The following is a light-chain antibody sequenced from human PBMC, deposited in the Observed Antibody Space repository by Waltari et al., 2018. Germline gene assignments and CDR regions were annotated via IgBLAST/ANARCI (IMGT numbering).Light chain of an antibody. Sequence: EIVMTQSPLSLPVTPGEPASISCRSSQSLRHLNGYNYLDWYLQKPGQSPKLLIYLGSSRASGVPGRFSGSGSGTDCTLLISRVEADDVGVYYCMQARQTPFTFGQGTKLEI. V-gene: IGKV2-28*01. CDR3: MQARQTPFT. CDR1: QSLRHLNGYNY. J-gene: IGKJ2*01. CDR2: LGS.